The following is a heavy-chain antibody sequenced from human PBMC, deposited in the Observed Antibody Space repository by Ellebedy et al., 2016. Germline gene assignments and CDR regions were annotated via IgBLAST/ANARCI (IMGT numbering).Heavy chain of an antibody. D-gene: IGHD5-18*01. CDR1: GGSISSYY. Sequence: SETLSLXXTVSGGSISSYYWSWIRQPPGKGLEWIGYIYYSGSTIYNPSLKSRVTISVDTSKNQFSLKLSSVTAADTAVYYCARAVDTAMGVHYYYYYYMDVWGKGTTVTVSS. CDR2: IYYSGST. CDR3: ARAVDTAMGVHYYYYYYMDV. J-gene: IGHJ6*03. V-gene: IGHV4-59*01.